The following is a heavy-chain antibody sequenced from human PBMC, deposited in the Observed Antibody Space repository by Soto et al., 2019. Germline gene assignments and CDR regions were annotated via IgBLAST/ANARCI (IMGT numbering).Heavy chain of an antibody. CDR2: IIPIFGTA. Sequence: QVQLVQSGAEVKKPGSSVKVSCKASGGTFSSYAISWVRQAPGQGLEWMGGIIPIFGTANYAQKFQGRVTITAGESTSTAYMEVGSLRSEDTAVYYWARRTTGAWWFDLWGRGTLVTGSS. CDR1: GGTFSSYA. CDR3: ARRTTGAWWFDL. D-gene: IGHD4-17*01. J-gene: IGHJ2*01. V-gene: IGHV1-69*01.